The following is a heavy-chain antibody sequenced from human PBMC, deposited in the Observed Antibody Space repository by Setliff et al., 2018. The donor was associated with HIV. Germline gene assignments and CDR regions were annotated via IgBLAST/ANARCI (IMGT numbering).Heavy chain of an antibody. V-gene: IGHV3-30*02. CDR3: AKDNSSSSIYHYYGKDV. D-gene: IGHD6-6*01. CDR1: GFTFSSYG. J-gene: IGHJ6*02. Sequence: GGSLRLSCAASGFTFSSYGMHWVRQAPGKGLDWVAVIWYDGSNKYYADSVKGRFTISRDNSKNTLYLQINSLRAEDTAVYYCAKDNSSSSIYHYYGKDVWGQGTTVTVSS. CDR2: IWYDGSNK.